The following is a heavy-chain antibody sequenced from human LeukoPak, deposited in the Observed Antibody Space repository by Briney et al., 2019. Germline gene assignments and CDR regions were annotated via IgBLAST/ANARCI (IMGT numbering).Heavy chain of an antibody. CDR3: ARGPYSSNWYVDY. V-gene: IGHV3-48*04. D-gene: IGHD6-13*01. CDR1: GFIFSTYS. CDR2: ISRTGNSI. Sequence: GGSLRLSCSASGFIFSTYSMNWVRQAPGKGLEWISYISRTGNSIYYADSVKGRFTISRDSAKNSLYLQMNSLRAEDTAVYYCARGPYSSNWYVDYWGQGTLVTVAS. J-gene: IGHJ4*02.